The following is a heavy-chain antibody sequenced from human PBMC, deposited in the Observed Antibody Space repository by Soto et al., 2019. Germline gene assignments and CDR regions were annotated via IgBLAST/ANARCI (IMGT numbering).Heavy chain of an antibody. CDR3: AKAVAGNYYYYYGMDV. CDR2: ISYDGSNK. D-gene: IGHD6-19*01. V-gene: IGHV3-30*18. J-gene: IGHJ6*02. Sequence: GGSLRLSCAASGFTFSSYGMHWVRQAPGKGLEWVAVISYDGSNKYYADSVKGRFTISRDNSKNTLYLQMNSLRAEDTAVYYCAKAVAGNYYYYYGMDVWGQGTTVTVSS. CDR1: GFTFSSYG.